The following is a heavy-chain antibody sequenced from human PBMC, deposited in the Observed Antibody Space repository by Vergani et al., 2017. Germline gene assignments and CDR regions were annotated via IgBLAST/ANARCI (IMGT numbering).Heavy chain of an antibody. V-gene: IGHV4-4*07. CDR2: VFSSGST. CDR3: ARRGYYYGSGTSTFDY. CDR1: TESISRYY. D-gene: IGHD3-10*01. J-gene: IGHJ4*02. Sequence: QVQLQESGPGLVKPSETLSLTCSVSTESISRYYWSWIRQPAGKGLEWIGRVFSSGSTVYNPALKSRVIMSLDTSKKQFSLKLSSVTAADTAVYYCARRGYYYGSGTSTFDYWGQGTLVTVSS.